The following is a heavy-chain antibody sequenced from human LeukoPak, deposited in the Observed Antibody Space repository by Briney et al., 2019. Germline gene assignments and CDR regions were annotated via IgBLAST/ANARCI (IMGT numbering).Heavy chain of an antibody. V-gene: IGHV4-4*07. CDR1: GGSITNNY. J-gene: IGHJ4*02. CDR2: IYTSGTT. D-gene: IGHD4-11*01. Sequence: PSETLSLTCTVSGGSITNNYWSWIRQPAGKGLEWIGRIYTSGTTNYNPSLKGRVTMSVGTSKNQFSLKLNSVTAADTAVYYCARITVTTAFDYWGQGTLVTVSS. CDR3: ARITVTTAFDY.